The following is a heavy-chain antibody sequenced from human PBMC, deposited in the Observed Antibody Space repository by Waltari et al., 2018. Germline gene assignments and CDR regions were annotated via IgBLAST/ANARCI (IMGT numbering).Heavy chain of an antibody. J-gene: IGHJ6*02. Sequence: EVQLVESGGGLIQPGGSLRLSCAASGFIVSNNYMSWVRQAPGKGLGWVSVTKGVGNTFYSDSVKGRFTISTDDSSNTLSLQMNSLRVEDTAVYYCASDPGFANGMDGWGQGTTVTVSS. V-gene: IGHV3-53*01. CDR1: GFIVSNNY. CDR2: TKGVGNT. CDR3: ASDPGFANGMDG.